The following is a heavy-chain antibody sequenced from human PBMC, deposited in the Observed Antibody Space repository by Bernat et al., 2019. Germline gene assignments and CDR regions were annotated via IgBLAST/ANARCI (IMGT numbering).Heavy chain of an antibody. CDR1: GFTFSSYG. CDR3: AKDMGRSSGWWGRAFDI. V-gene: IGHV3-30*18. CDR2: ISYDGNNK. Sequence: QIQLVESGGGVVQLGRSLRLSCAASGFTFSSYGLHWVRQAPGKGLEWVAVISYDGNNKYYADSARGRFTISRDNSKNTLYLQMNSLRPEDTAVYYCAKDMGRSSGWWGRAFDIWGQGTMVTVSS. J-gene: IGHJ3*02. D-gene: IGHD6-19*01.